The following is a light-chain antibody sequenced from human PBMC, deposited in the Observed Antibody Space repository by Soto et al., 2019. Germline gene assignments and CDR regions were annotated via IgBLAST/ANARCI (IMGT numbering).Light chain of an antibody. V-gene: IGKV1-27*01. J-gene: IGKJ3*01. CDR1: QGISNY. CDR2: AAS. CDR3: QKYNSAPRT. Sequence: DIQMTQSPSSLSASVGDRVTITCRASQGISNYLAWYQQKPGKDPKLLIYAASTLQSGVPSRFSGSGSGTHYTLTISSLQPEDVATYYCQKYNSAPRTFGPGIKVDIK.